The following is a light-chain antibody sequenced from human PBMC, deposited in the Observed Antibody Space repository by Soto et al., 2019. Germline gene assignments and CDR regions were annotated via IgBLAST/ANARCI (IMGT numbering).Light chain of an antibody. CDR3: SSYTSIITLV. CDR2: EVS. CDR1: SSDIGSYDR. J-gene: IGLJ2*01. Sequence: QSALTQPPSVSGSPGQSVTISCTGTSSDIGSYDRVSWYQQPPGTAPKLVIYEVSNRPSGVPDRFSGSKSGNTASLTISGLQAEDEADYYCSSYTSIITLVFGGGTKLTVL. V-gene: IGLV2-18*02.